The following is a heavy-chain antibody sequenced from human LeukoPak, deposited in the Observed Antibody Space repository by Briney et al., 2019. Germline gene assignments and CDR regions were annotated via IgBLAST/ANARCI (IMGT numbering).Heavy chain of an antibody. CDR3: ARTHSSDYDISGCFDS. D-gene: IGHD3-22*01. V-gene: IGHV1-18*01. Sequence: ASVKVSCKASGYTFSNLGFTWVRQAPGQGLEWIGYISAYNGFTDYAQNFQGRVTMTADTSTTTAYMELKGLRSDDTAIYYCARTHSSDYDISGCFDSWGQGTPVTLSS. CDR1: GYTFSNLG. CDR2: ISAYNGFT. J-gene: IGHJ4*02.